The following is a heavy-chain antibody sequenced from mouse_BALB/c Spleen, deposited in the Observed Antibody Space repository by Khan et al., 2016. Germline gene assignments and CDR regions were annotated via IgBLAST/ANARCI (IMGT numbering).Heavy chain of an antibody. J-gene: IGHJ2*01. V-gene: IGHV14-3*02. CDR2: IDPANGNT. Sequence: IQLVQSGAELVKPGASVKLSCTASGFNIKDTLMHWVKQRPEQGLEWIGRIDPANGNTSYDPKFQGKATITADTSSNTAYLQLSSLTSEDTAVDYYARRGPIYYYGSTYGYWGQGTTLTVSS. CDR1: GFNIKDTL. CDR3: ARRGPIYYYGSTYGY. D-gene: IGHD1-1*01.